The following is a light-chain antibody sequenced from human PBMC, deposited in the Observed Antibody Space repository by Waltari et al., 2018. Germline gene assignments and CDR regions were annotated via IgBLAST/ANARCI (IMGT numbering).Light chain of an antibody. CDR2: TNN. J-gene: IGLJ2*01. V-gene: IGLV1-47*02. CDR3: AAWDDSLSAMV. Sequence: QSVLTQPPSASGTPGQRVTISCSGRSPNIGSNYVYWYQQLPGTAPKLLIYTNNQRPSGVPDRFSDSKSGTSASLVINGLRSEDEADYYCAAWDDSLSAMVFGGGTKLTVL. CDR1: SPNIGSNY.